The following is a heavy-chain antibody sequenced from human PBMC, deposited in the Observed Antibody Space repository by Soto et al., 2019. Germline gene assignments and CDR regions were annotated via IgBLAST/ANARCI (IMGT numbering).Heavy chain of an antibody. CDR1: GFTFSNYW. V-gene: IGHV3-74*01. J-gene: IGHJ3*01. Sequence: EVQLEESGGGLVQPGGSLRLSCAASGFTFSNYWMHWVRQAPGKGLVWVSRIKSDGTSTNYADSVTGRFTIARDNAKNKLYLQMSSLRAEDKAVYYCARVSIWGSYCYNAFDFWGQGTMVTVSS. CDR3: ARVSIWGSYCYNAFDF. CDR2: IKSDGTST. D-gene: IGHD3-16*02.